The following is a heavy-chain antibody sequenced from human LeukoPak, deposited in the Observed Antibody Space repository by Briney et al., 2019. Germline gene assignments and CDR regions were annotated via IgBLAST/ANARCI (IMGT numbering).Heavy chain of an antibody. D-gene: IGHD5-18*01. Sequence: GGSLRLSCAASGFTFSSYAMSWVRQAPGRGLEWVSAISGTGDRTYYADSVKGRFTITRDNAKNTLFLQMNSLSAEDTAVYYCAKEAEYSYAKTWGQGTLVTVSS. CDR3: AKEAEYSYAKT. V-gene: IGHV3-23*01. CDR1: GFTFSSYA. CDR2: ISGTGDRT. J-gene: IGHJ5*02.